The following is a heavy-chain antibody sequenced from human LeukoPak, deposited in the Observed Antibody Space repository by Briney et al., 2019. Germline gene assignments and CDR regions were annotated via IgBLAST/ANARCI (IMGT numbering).Heavy chain of an antibody. D-gene: IGHD6-19*01. V-gene: IGHV3-30*04. J-gene: IGHJ6*04. CDR2: ISYDGSNK. CDR3: ARDVRAYSSGYGMDV. CDR1: GFTFSSYA. Sequence: GRSLRLSCAASGFTFSSYAMHWVRQAPGKGLEWVAVISYDGSNKYYAGSVKGRFTISRDNSKNTLYLQMNSLRAEDTAVCFCARDVRAYSSGYGMDVWGKGTTVTVSS.